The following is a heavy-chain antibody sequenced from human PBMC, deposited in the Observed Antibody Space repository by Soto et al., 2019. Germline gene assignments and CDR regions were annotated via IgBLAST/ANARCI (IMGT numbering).Heavy chain of an antibody. CDR2: IYTSGST. CDR1: GGSISSYY. Sequence: PSETLSLTCTVSGGSISSYYRSWIRQPAGKGLEWIGRIYTSGSTSYNPSLKSRVTMSVDTSKNQFSLKLSSVTAADTAVYYCARDRAYYYYGMDVWGQGTTVTVSS. V-gene: IGHV4-4*07. J-gene: IGHJ6*02. CDR3: ARDRAYYYYGMDV.